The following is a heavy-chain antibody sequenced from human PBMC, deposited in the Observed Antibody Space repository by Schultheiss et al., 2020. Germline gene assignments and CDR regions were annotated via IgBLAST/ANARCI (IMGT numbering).Heavy chain of an antibody. CDR2: ISSSSSYI. D-gene: IGHD6-13*01. CDR1: GFTFSSYS. J-gene: IGHJ3*02. CDR3: AGEYSSSWYGAFDI. V-gene: IGHV3-21*01. Sequence: GGSLRLSCAASGFTFSSYSMNWVRQAPGKGLEWVSSISSSSSYIYYADSVKGRFTISRDNAKNSLYLQMNSLRAEDTAVYYCAGEYSSSWYGAFDIWGQGTMVTVSS.